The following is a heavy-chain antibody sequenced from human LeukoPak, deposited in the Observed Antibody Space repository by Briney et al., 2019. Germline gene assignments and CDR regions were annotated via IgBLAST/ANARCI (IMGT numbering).Heavy chain of an antibody. CDR3: ARVEGFSGWFWFDP. J-gene: IGHJ5*02. V-gene: IGHV4-59*01. Sequence: SAPLSLSSTASVGSISSYYWCWTRQPPGKVLEWIAFIYYSSNTNYNPSLKSRVTISVDTSKNQFSLKLNCVKAADTAVYYCARVEGFSGWFWFDPWGQGTLVTVSS. CDR2: IYYSSNT. CDR1: VGSISSYY. D-gene: IGHD6-19*01.